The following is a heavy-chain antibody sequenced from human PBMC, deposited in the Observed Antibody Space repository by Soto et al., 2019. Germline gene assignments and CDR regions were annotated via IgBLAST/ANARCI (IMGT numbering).Heavy chain of an antibody. J-gene: IGHJ4*02. Sequence: TLSLTCNVSGGSITRGDYYWSWLRQPPGKGLEWIGYIYYRAMPYYNPSLKSRVTISVDTSKNQFSLSMTSVTSADTAVYYCARGSALLFYYFDYWGQGTPVTVSS. CDR3: ARGSALLFYYFDY. V-gene: IGHV4-30-4*01. CDR2: IYYRAMP. CDR1: GGSITRGDYY. D-gene: IGHD6-13*01.